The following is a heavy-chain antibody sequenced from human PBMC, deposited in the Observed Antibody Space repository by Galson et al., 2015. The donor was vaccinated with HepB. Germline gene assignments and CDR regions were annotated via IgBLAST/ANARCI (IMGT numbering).Heavy chain of an antibody. CDR3: ARTQLHVDYVYYYMDL. D-gene: IGHD1-1*01. Sequence: SCKASGGTISSYAISWVRQAPGQGLEWMGGIVPTFGTTNHAQKFQGRVAITADESTNTAYMDLSSLRSGDSAVYYCARTQLHVDYVYYYMDLWGKGTTVTVSS. J-gene: IGHJ6*03. V-gene: IGHV1-69*01. CDR2: IVPTFGTT. CDR1: GGTISSYA.